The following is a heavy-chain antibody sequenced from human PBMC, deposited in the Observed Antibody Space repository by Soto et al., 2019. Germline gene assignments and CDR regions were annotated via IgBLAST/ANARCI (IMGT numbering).Heavy chain of an antibody. CDR2: IIPIFGTA. D-gene: IGHD1-26*01. Sequence: SVEVSCKASGGTFSSYSISWVLQAPGQGLEWMGGIIPIFGTANCAQKFQGRVTITADQSKSTAYMELSSLRSEDTAVNYCGRDSDNGSYSRYYGMDVWGQGTTVNVSS. CDR3: GRDSDNGSYSRYYGMDV. V-gene: IGHV1-69*13. J-gene: IGHJ6*02. CDR1: GGTFSSYS.